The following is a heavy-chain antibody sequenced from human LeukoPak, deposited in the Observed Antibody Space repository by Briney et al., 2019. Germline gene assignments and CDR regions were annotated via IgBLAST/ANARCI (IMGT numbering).Heavy chain of an antibody. J-gene: IGHJ5*02. V-gene: IGHV4-39*07. CDR2: IYYSGST. Sequence: ESSETLSLTCTVSGGSISSSSYYWGWIRQPPGKGLEWIGSIYYSGSTYYNPSLKSRVTISVDTSKNQFSLKLSSVTAADTAVYYCARDSGEKYSSGWYKNQDNWFDPWGQGTLVTVSS. D-gene: IGHD6-19*01. CDR3: ARDSGEKYSSGWYKNQDNWFDP. CDR1: GGSISSSSYY.